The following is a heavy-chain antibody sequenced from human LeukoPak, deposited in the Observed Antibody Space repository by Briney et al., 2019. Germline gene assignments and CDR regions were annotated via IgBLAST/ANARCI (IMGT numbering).Heavy chain of an antibody. J-gene: IGHJ4*02. V-gene: IGHV4-39*07. CDR1: GGSISSSSYY. Sequence: SETLSLTCTVSGGSISSSSYYWGWIRQPPGKGLEWIESIYYSGSTYYNPSLKSRVTISVDTSKNQFSLKLSSVTAADTAVYYCARDQNDFWSGYGYYWGQGTLVTVSS. D-gene: IGHD3-3*01. CDR3: ARDQNDFWSGYGYY. CDR2: IYYSGST.